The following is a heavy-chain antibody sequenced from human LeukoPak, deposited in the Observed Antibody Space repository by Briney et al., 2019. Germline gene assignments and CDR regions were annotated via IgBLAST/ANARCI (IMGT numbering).Heavy chain of an antibody. CDR3: ARVGIAAATGDYYGMDV. D-gene: IGHD6-13*01. CDR1: GYPISSGYY. J-gene: IGHJ6*02. V-gene: IGHV4-38-2*02. CDR2: IYHSGST. Sequence: SETLSLTCTVSGYPISSGYYWGWIRQPPGKGLEWIGSIYHSGSTYYNPSLKSRVTISVDTSKNQFSLKLSSVTAADTAVYYCARVGIAAATGDYYGMDVWGQGTTVTVSS.